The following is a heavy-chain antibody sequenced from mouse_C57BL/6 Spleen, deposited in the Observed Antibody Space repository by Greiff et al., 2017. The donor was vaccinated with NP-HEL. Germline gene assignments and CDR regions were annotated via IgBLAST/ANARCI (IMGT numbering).Heavy chain of an antibody. V-gene: IGHV5-4*01. Sequence: EVQLVESGGGLVKPGGSLKLSCAASGFTFSSYAMSWVRQTPEKRLEWVATISDGGSYTYYPDNVKGRFTISRDNAKNNLYLQMSHLKSEDTAMYYCAKGDFHGGFAYWGQGTLVTVSA. CDR2: ISDGGSYT. CDR3: AKGDFHGGFAY. J-gene: IGHJ3*01. CDR1: GFTFSSYA. D-gene: IGHD3-3*01.